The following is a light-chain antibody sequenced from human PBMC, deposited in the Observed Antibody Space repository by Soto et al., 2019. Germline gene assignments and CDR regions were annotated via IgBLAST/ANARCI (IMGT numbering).Light chain of an antibody. CDR3: SSYTSSSTRV. CDR1: SSDVGGYNY. J-gene: IGLJ1*01. V-gene: IGLV2-14*01. CDR2: EVS. Sequence: QSALTQPASVSVSPGQSITICFSVSSSDVGGYNYVSWYQQHPGKAPKLMIYEVSNRPSGVSDRFLGSRSGDTASLTISGLQADDEADYYCSSYTSSSTRVFGTGTKVTVL.